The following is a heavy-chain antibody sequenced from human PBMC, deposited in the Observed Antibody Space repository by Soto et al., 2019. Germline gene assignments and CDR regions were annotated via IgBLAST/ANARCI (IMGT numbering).Heavy chain of an antibody. CDR2: IIPLFGTA. CDR1: GGTFSSYA. D-gene: IGHD6-6*01. CDR3: ARDSSGGLDV. V-gene: IGHV1-69*13. Sequence: GASVKVSCKASGGTFSSYAISWVRQAPGQGREWMGGIIPLFGTANHAQKFQGRVTITADESTSTAYMELSSRRFEDTAVYYCARDSSGGLDVWGQGTTVTVSS. J-gene: IGHJ6*02.